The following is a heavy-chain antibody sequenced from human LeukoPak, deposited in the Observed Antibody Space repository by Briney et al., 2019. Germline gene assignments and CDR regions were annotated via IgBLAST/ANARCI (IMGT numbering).Heavy chain of an antibody. CDR2: ISSAGSTI. V-gene: IGHV3-48*03. CDR1: GFTFSSYD. CDR3: AKSGDFWNNWFDP. Sequence: GVSLRLSCAASGFTFSSYDMNWVRQAPGKGLEWVSYISSAGSTIYYADSVKGRFTIARDSAKNSVSLQMNSLRAEDTAVYYCAKSGDFWNNWFDPWGQGTLVTVSA. D-gene: IGHD3-3*01. J-gene: IGHJ5*02.